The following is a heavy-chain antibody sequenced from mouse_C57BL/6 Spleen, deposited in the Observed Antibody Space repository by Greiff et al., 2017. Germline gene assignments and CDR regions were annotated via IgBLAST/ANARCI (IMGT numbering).Heavy chain of an antibody. CDR1: GYTFTSYW. V-gene: IGHV1-55*01. D-gene: IGHD1-1*01. J-gene: IGHJ2*01. Sequence: QVQLQQPGAELVKPGASVKMSCKASGYTFTSYWITWVKQRPGQGLEWIGDIYPGSGSTNYNAKFKSKATLTVDTSSSTAYMQLSSLTSEDSAVYYCARRDYYGSSVDYWGQGTTLTVAS. CDR3: ARRDYYGSSVDY. CDR2: IYPGSGST.